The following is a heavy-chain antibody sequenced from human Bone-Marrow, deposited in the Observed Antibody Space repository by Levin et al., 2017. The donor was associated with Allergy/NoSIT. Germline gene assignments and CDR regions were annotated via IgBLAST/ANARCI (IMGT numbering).Heavy chain of an antibody. Sequence: WGSLRLSCAASGFIFTSYGMHWVRQAPGMGLEWVAVIWYDGSSTSYADSVKGRFTISRDNSKYTLYLQMNSLRAEDTAVYYCAKSFGATVALDAFDIWGQGTMVTVSS. CDR1: GFIFTSYG. D-gene: IGHD4-23*01. V-gene: IGHV3-33*06. J-gene: IGHJ3*02. CDR2: IWYDGSST. CDR3: AKSFGATVALDAFDI.